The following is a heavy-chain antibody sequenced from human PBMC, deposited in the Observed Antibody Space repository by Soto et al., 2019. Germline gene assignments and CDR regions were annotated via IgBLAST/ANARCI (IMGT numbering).Heavy chain of an antibody. J-gene: IGHJ6*02. CDR3: ARDKITFGGVIVPDYYGMDV. CDR1: GFTFSSYG. CDR2: IWYDGSNK. D-gene: IGHD3-16*02. Sequence: GGSLRLSCAASGFTFSSYGMHWVRQAPGKGLEWVAVIWYDGSNKYYADSVKGRFTISRDNSKNTLYLQMNSLRAEDTAVYYCARDKITFGGVIVPDYYGMDVWGQGTTVTVSS. V-gene: IGHV3-33*01.